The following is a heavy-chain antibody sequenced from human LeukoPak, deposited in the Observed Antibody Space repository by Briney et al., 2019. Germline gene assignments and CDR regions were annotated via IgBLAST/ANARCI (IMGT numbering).Heavy chain of an antibody. J-gene: IGHJ6*02. D-gene: IGHD2-15*01. CDR1: GLSIGDNS. V-gene: IGHV3-43*01. CDR3: ARGPNRWWVVSRNWGMDV. Sequence: GGSLRLSCAASGLSIGDNSMHWVRQAPGKGLEWVSLISWDESTTYYSDSVKGRFTVSRDSSKNSLHLQMNSLRTEDTALYYCARGPNRWWVVSRNWGMDVWGQGTTVTVS. CDR2: ISWDESTT.